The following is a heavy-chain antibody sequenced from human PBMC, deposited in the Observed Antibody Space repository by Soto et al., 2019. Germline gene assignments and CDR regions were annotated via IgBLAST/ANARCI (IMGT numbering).Heavy chain of an antibody. D-gene: IGHD2-2*01. CDR2: IYPGDSDT. V-gene: IGHV5-51*01. J-gene: IGHJ5*02. Sequence: GESLKISCKGSGYTFATHWIAWVRQMPGKGLEWMGIIYPGDSDTRYSPSFQGQVTISADKSFSTAYLQMNSLRAEDTAVYYWARDRLFGPAAPNWFDPWGQGTLVTVSS. CDR3: ARDRLFGPAAPNWFDP. CDR1: GYTFATHW.